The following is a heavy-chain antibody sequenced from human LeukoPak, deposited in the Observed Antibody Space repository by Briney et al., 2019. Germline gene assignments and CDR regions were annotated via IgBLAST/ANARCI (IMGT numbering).Heavy chain of an antibody. Sequence: SETLSLTCAVSGGSMDNYYWNWIRLSPGKGLEWIAYVYSSGSANYNPSLKSRVSISGDRAKNQFSMNLKSVTAEDTAVYYCARATVSGRFDRWGQGTLVTVSS. CDR1: GGSMDNYY. CDR3: ARATVSGRFDR. D-gene: IGHD5/OR15-5a*01. J-gene: IGHJ4*02. CDR2: VYSSGSA. V-gene: IGHV4-59*01.